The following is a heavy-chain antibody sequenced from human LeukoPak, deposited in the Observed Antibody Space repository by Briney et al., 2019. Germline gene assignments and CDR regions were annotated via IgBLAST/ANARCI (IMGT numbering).Heavy chain of an antibody. V-gene: IGHV3-7*01. CDR3: ARYYCSSTSCYDHFDY. Sequence: GGSLRLSCAASGFTFSDYYMSWIRQAPGKGLEWVANIKQDGSEKYYVDSVKGRFTISRDNAKNSLYLQMNSLRAEDTAVYYCARYYCSSTSCYDHFDYWGQGTLVTVSS. CDR1: GFTFSDYY. D-gene: IGHD2-2*01. J-gene: IGHJ4*02. CDR2: IKQDGSEK.